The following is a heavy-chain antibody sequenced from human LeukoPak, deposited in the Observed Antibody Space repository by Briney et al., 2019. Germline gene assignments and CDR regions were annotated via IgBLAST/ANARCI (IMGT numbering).Heavy chain of an antibody. V-gene: IGHV3-53*04. CDR1: GFTFGDYA. CDR2: IFSGGTT. D-gene: IGHD5-18*01. J-gene: IGHJ4*02. Sequence: PGWSLRLPCTASGFTFGDYAMSWVRQAPRKGLAWLSVIFSGGTTYYPDSVKGRFTISRHNSENTLYLQMSSLRGEETAVYYCARGVLGYSYGFDYWGQGTLVTVSS. CDR3: ARGVLGYSYGFDY.